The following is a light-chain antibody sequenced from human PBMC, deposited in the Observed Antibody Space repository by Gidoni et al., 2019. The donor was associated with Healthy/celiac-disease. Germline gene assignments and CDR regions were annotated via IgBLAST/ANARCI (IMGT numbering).Light chain of an antibody. V-gene: IGKV3-15*01. CDR3: QQYNNWPPFT. Sequence: EIVMTQSPATLSVSPGERATLSCRASQSVRSNLAWYQQKPGQAPRHLIYGASTRATGIPARFSGSGSGTEFTLTISSRQSEDFAVYYCQQYNNWPPFTFGPGTKVDIK. CDR2: GAS. CDR1: QSVRSN. J-gene: IGKJ3*01.